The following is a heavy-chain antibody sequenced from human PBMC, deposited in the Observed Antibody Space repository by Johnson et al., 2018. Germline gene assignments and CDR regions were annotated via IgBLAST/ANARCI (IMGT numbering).Heavy chain of an antibody. V-gene: IGHV3-13*01. CDR2: IGTAGDT. CDR1: GFTFSSYD. J-gene: IGHJ6*02. CDR3: ARGFGSVRGVIPNYGMDV. D-gene: IGHD3-10*01. Sequence: VQLVESGGGLVQPGGSLRLSCAASGFTFSSYDMHWVRQATGKGLEWVSAIGTAGDTYYPGSVKGRFTISRENAKNSLYLQMNSLRAGDTAVYYYARGFGSVRGVIPNYGMDVWGQGTTVTVSS.